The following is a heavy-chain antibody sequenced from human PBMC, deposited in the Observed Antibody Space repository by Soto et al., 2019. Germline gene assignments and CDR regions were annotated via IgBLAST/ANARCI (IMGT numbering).Heavy chain of an antibody. D-gene: IGHD2-2*01. CDR2: ISSSSTI. CDR3: ARWDIVVVPAAI. Sequence: GGSLRLSCAASGFTFSSYSMNWVRQAPGKGLEWVSYISSSSTIYYADSVKGRFTISRDNAKNSLYLQMNSLRAEDTAVYYCARWDIVVVPAAIWGKGTLVTVSS. V-gene: IGHV3-48*04. J-gene: IGHJ4*02. CDR1: GFTFSSYS.